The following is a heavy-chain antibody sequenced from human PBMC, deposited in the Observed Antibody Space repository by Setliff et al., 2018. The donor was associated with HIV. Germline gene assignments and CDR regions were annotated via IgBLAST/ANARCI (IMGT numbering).Heavy chain of an antibody. Sequence: GASVKVSCKASGYTFTSYEINWVRQATGQGLEWMGWMNPNSGNTGYAQKFQGRVTMTRDTSINTAYMELSRLRSDDTAVYYCARQLSNSLDYWGQGTLVTVSS. D-gene: IGHD7-27*01. CDR1: GYTFTSYE. CDR3: ARQLSNSLDY. J-gene: IGHJ4*02. V-gene: IGHV1-8*02. CDR2: MNPNSGNT.